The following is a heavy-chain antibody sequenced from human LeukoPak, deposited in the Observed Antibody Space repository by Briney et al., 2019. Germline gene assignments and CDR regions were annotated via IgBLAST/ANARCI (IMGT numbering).Heavy chain of an antibody. CDR3: ARGPYHYDSSGHDH. V-gene: IGHV3-21*01. CDR2: ISSSSSYI. CDR1: GFTFSSYS. D-gene: IGHD3-22*01. Sequence: GGSLRLSCAASGFTFSSYSMNWVRQAPGKGLEWVSSISSSSSYIYYADSVKGRFTISRDNAKNSLYLQMNSLRAEDTAVYYCARGPYHYDSSGHDHWGQGTLVTVSS. J-gene: IGHJ4*02.